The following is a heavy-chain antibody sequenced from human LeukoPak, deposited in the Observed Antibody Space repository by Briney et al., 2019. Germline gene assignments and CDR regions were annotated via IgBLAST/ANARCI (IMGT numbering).Heavy chain of an antibody. CDR3: ARGITMVRGVRHRSYDGMDV. CDR1: GGTFSSYA. Sequence: SVKVSCKASGGTFSSYAISWVRQAPGQGLEWMGGIIPIFGTANYAQKFQGRVTITADESTSTAYMELSSLRSEDTAVYYCARGITMVRGVRHRSYDGMDVWGQGTTVTVSS. J-gene: IGHJ6*02. D-gene: IGHD3-10*01. V-gene: IGHV1-69*13. CDR2: IIPIFGTA.